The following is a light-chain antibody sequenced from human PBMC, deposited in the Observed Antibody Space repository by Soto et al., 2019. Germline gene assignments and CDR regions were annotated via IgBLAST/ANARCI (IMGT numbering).Light chain of an antibody. Sequence: DIVLTQTPLSSPVTLGQPASISCRSTQSLLHSDGNTYLSWLQQRPGQPPRLLIYGVFKRFSGVPDRFSGSGAETDFTLKISRVEAEDVGVYYCMQSRQSPTFGQGTKVEIK. CDR1: QSLLHSDGNTY. J-gene: IGKJ1*01. V-gene: IGKV2-24*01. CDR3: MQSRQSPT. CDR2: GVF.